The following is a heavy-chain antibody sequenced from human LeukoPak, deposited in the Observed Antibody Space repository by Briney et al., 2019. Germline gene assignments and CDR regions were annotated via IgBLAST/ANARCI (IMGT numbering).Heavy chain of an antibody. J-gene: IGHJ5*02. D-gene: IGHD3-22*01. CDR3: AGGPSYYYDSRWFDP. CDR1: GLTFSNYA. V-gene: IGHV3-23*01. CDR2: ISGTGGTT. Sequence: GGSLRLSCAAPGLTFSNYAMSWVRQAPGKGLDWVSAISGTGGTTYYADSVKGRFTISRDNSKNTLYLQMNSLRAEDTAVYYCAGGPSYYYDSRWFDPWGQGTLVTVSS.